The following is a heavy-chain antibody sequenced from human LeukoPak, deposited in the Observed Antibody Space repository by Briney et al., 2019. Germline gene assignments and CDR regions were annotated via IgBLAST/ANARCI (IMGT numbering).Heavy chain of an antibody. Sequence: ASVKVSCKASGGTFSSYAISWVRQAPGQGLEWMGRIITILGIANYAQKFQGRVTITADKSTSTAYMELSSLRSEDTAVYYCARDGSREHFQHWGQGTLVTVSS. J-gene: IGHJ1*01. CDR1: GGTFSSYA. V-gene: IGHV1-69*04. CDR2: IITILGIA. CDR3: ARDGSREHFQH.